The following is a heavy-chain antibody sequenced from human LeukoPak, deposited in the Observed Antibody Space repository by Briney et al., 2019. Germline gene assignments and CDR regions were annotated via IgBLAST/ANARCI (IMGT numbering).Heavy chain of an antibody. V-gene: IGHV1-69*06. Sequence: SVKVSCKAFGGTFSSYAISWVRQAPGQGLEWMGGIIPIFGTANYAQKFQGRVTITADKSTSTAYMELRSLRSDDTAVYYCASRISPHYVGAFDIWGQGTMVTVSS. J-gene: IGHJ3*02. CDR1: GGTFSSYA. CDR3: ASRISPHYVGAFDI. D-gene: IGHD3-16*01. CDR2: IIPIFGTA.